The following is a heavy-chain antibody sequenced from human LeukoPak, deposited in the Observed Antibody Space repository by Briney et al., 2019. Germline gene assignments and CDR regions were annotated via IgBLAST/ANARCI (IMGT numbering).Heavy chain of an antibody. CDR3: ARGHPYDSSGRRRGDY. CDR2: INHSGST. D-gene: IGHD3-22*01. V-gene: IGHV4-34*01. Sequence: PSETLSLTCAVYGGSFSGYYWSWIRQPPGKGLEWLGEINHSGSTNYNPSLKSRVTISVDTSKNQFSLKLSSVTAADTAVYYCARGHPYDSSGRRRGDYWGQGTLVTVSS. CDR1: GGSFSGYY. J-gene: IGHJ4*02.